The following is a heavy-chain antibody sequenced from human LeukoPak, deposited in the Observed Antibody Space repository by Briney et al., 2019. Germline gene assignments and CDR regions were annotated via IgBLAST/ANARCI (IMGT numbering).Heavy chain of an antibody. CDR1: GGSISSGSYY. D-gene: IGHD3-22*01. CDR2: IYTSGST. CDR3: ARESRYCYDRSDY. V-gene: IGHV4-61*02. Sequence: ASETLSLTCTVSGGSISSGSYYWSWIRQPAGKGLEWIGRIYTSGSTNYNPSLKSRVTISVDTSKNQFSLKLSSVTAADTAVYYCARESRYCYDRSDYWGQGTLVTVSS. J-gene: IGHJ4*02.